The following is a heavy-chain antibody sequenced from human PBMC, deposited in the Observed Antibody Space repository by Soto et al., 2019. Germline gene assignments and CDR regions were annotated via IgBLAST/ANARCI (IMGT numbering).Heavy chain of an antibody. J-gene: IGHJ6*02. V-gene: IGHV4-30-4*01. CDR3: ARSTEMCSGGSCYYRVYYYYGMDV. CDR1: GGSISSGDYY. Sequence: PSETLSLTCTVSGGSISSGDYYWSWIRQPPGKGLEWIGYIYYSGSTYYNPSLKSRVTISVDTSKNQFSLKLSSVTAADTAVYYCARSTEMCSGGSCYYRVYYYYGMDVWGQGTTVTVSS. D-gene: IGHD2-15*01. CDR2: IYYSGST.